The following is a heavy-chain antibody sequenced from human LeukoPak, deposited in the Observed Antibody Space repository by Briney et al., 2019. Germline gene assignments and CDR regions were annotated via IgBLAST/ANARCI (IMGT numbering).Heavy chain of an antibody. CDR1: GYTLTELS. J-gene: IGHJ2*01. D-gene: IGHD6-19*01. V-gene: IGHV1-24*01. CDR2: FDPEDGET. CDR3: ATRGIAVAGPRDFDL. Sequence: ASVKVSCKVSGYTLTELSMHWVRQAPGKGLEWMGGFDPEDGETIYAQKFQGRVTMTEDTSTDTAYMELSSLRSEDTAVYYCATRGIAVAGPRDFDLWGRGTLVTVSS.